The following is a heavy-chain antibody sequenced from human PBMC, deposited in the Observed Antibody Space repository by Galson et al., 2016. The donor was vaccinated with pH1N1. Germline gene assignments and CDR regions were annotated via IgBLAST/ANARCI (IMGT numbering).Heavy chain of an antibody. CDR1: GFTFSNDA. D-gene: IGHD1-26*01. Sequence: SLRLSCAASGFTFSNDAISWVRQAPGKRLEWVSTVGSSGHNTHYTDSVRGRFTISRDNSRNTLYLQMNSLRAEDTAVYSCTKDTDEMVGSSSNWGQGALVTVSS. CDR3: TKDTDEMVGSSSN. CDR2: VGSSGHNT. V-gene: IGHV3-23*01. J-gene: IGHJ4*02.